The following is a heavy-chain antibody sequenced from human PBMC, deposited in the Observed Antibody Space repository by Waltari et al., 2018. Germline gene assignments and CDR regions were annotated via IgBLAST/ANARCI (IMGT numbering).Heavy chain of an antibody. CDR3: ATLPYLNY. V-gene: IGHV3-48*03. J-gene: IGHJ4*02. CDR1: GFSFRGYE. Sequence: EVQLVESGGGLVRPGGALGLSCAASGFSFRGYEMNWVRQAPGKGLEWVSYMSRSGSSTYYADSVKGRFTISRDNGKNSLYLQMNSLRAEDTALYYCATLPYLNYWGQGTLVTVSS. D-gene: IGHD2-2*01. CDR2: MSRSGSST.